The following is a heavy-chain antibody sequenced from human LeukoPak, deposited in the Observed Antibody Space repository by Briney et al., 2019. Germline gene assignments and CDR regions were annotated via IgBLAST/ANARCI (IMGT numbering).Heavy chain of an antibody. CDR2: IYYSGST. V-gene: IGHV4-59*08. Sequence: SESLSLTCTVSGGSISSYYWSWIRQPPGKGLEWIGYIYYSGSTNYNPSLKSRVTISVDTSKNQFSLKLSSVPAADTAVYYCARHALDAFDIWGQGTMVTVSS. CDR3: ARHALDAFDI. J-gene: IGHJ3*02. CDR1: GGSISSYY.